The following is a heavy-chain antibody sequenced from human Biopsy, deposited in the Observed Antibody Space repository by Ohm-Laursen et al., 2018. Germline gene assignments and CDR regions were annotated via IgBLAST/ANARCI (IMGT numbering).Heavy chain of an antibody. D-gene: IGHD6-25*01. CDR3: ARVAAAGWDDY. V-gene: IGHV1-18*01. Sequence: GSSVKVSCKASGYTFTRYGMNWARQAPGQGFEWMGRISGYNGKTNYAQKFQGRITMTIDAATSTGYMDLRSLKSDDTAVYYSARVAAAGWDDYWGQGTLVTVSS. CDR1: GYTFTRYG. CDR2: ISGYNGKT. J-gene: IGHJ4*02.